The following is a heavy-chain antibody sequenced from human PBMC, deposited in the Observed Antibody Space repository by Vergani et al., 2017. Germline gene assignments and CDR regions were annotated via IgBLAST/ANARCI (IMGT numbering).Heavy chain of an antibody. Sequence: QVQLEESGPGLVTPSETLSLTCTVSGRSFNTYYWSWIRQSPGKGLEWIGYIYSTGSTNYNPSLNSRVTMSVDTSKNQFSLKLRSVTAADTAVYFCARVMYRDEASTGYRLEGMDIWGQGTTVTISS. CDR3: ARVMYRDEASTGYRLEGMDI. V-gene: IGHV4-59*13. CDR2: IYSTGST. CDR1: GRSFNTYY. J-gene: IGHJ6*02. D-gene: IGHD3-9*01.